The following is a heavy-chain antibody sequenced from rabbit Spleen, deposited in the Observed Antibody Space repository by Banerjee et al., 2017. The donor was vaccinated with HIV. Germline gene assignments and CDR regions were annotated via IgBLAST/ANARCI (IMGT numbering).Heavy chain of an antibody. V-gene: IGHV1S40*01. CDR3: ARDTSSSFSSYGMDL. CDR1: GFSFSQFYY. J-gene: IGHJ3*01. D-gene: IGHD1-1*01. Sequence: QSLEESGGGLVKPGGTLTLTCTASGFSFSQFYYMCWVRQAPGKGLEWIACIDTGSSSFTYFATWAKGRFTISKPSSTTVTLQMTRLTAADTATYFCARDTSSSFSSYGMDLWGQGTLVTVS. CDR2: IDTGSSSFT.